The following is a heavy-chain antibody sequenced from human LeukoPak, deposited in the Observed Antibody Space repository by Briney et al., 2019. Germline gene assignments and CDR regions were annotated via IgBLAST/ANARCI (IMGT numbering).Heavy chain of an antibody. V-gene: IGHV3-53*01. J-gene: IGHJ4*02. Sequence: GGSLRLSCAASGFTVSSNYMKSVRQAPGKGLEWVSVIYSSGSTYYADAVKGRFTISRDNSKNTVSLQMNSLRAEGTAVYYCASGSWGARIDYWGQGSLVTVSS. CDR3: ASGSWGARIDY. CDR2: IYSSGST. CDR1: GFTVSSNY. D-gene: IGHD7-27*01.